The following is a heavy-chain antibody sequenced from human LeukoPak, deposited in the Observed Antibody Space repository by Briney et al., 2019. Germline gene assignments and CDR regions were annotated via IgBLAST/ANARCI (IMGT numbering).Heavy chain of an antibody. CDR2: ISGSGGST. CDR3: AKDPGHRSGSYHPYDY. CDR1: GFTFSSYA. Sequence: TGGSLRLSCAASGFTFSSYATSWVRQAPGKGLEWVSAISGSGGSTYYADSVKGRFTISRDNSKNTLYLQMNSLRAEDTAVYYCAKDPGHRSGSYHPYDYWGQGTLVTVSS. D-gene: IGHD1-26*01. V-gene: IGHV3-23*01. J-gene: IGHJ4*02.